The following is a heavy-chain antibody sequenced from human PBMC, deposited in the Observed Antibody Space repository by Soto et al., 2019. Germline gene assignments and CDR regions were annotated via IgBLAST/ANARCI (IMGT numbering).Heavy chain of an antibody. CDR2: INAGNGNT. CDR3: ARGTRITIFGVVMRGDAFDI. CDR1: GYTFTSYA. J-gene: IGHJ3*02. D-gene: IGHD3-3*01. Sequence: GASVKVSCKASGYTFTSYAMHWVRQAPGQRLEWMGWINAGNGNTKYSQKFQGRVTITRDTSASTAYMGLSSLRSEDTAVYYCARGTRITIFGVVMRGDAFDIWGQGTMVTVSS. V-gene: IGHV1-3*01.